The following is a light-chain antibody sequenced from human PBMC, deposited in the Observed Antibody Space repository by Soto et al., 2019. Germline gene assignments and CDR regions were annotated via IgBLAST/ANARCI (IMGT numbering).Light chain of an antibody. V-gene: IGKV2-28*01. J-gene: IGKJ1*01. Sequence: EIVMTQSPLSLPVTPGEPASISCRSNQSLLHSNGYNYLDWYLQKPGQSPQLLMYLRSNRASGVADRCWGSGSGTDLTLKIRRVEAEDVGVYYCMQTLQTPWTFGQGTRVDLK. CDR2: LRS. CDR1: QSLLHSNGYNY. CDR3: MQTLQTPWT.